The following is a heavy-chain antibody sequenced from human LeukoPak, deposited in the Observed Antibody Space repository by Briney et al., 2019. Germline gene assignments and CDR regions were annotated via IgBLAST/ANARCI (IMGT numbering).Heavy chain of an antibody. D-gene: IGHD6-13*01. CDR3: AIAAAGTSDY. J-gene: IGHJ4*02. V-gene: IGHV3-30*02. Sequence: GGSLRLSCAASGFTFSSYGMHWVRQAPGKGLEWVAFIRYDGSNKYYADSVKGRFTISRDNSKNTLYLQMNSLRAEETAVYYCAIAAAGTSDYWGQGTLVTVSS. CDR2: IRYDGSNK. CDR1: GFTFSSYG.